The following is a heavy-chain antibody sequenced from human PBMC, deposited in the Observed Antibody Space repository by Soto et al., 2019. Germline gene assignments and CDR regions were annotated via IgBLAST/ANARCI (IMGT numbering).Heavy chain of an antibody. Sequence: SGPTLVNPTQTLTLTCTLSGISLTTSGVGLGWIRQTPGKALEWLALIYWNDDKHYSPFLKSRLTITKDTSKNQAVLTVTNMDPVDTATYYCARGLATLPVFAFDVWGQGTVVTVSS. CDR2: IYWNDDK. D-gene: IGHD1-1*01. CDR1: GISLTTSGVG. CDR3: ARGLATLPVFAFDV. V-gene: IGHV2-5*01. J-gene: IGHJ3*01.